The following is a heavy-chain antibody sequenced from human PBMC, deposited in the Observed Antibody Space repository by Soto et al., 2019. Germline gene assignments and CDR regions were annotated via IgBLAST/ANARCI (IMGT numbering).Heavy chain of an antibody. Sequence: QLQLQESGSGLVKPSQTLSLTCAVSGGSISSGGYSWSWIRQPPGKGPEWIGYIYHSGSTYYNPSLKSRVTYSVDRSQNRFSLRLSSATAADTAVYYGARAGRETPYSLLAFAIWGQGTMVTVSS. CDR3: ARAGRETPYSLLAFAI. CDR1: GGSISSGGYS. CDR2: IYHSGST. D-gene: IGHD3-10*01. V-gene: IGHV4-30-2*01. J-gene: IGHJ3*02.